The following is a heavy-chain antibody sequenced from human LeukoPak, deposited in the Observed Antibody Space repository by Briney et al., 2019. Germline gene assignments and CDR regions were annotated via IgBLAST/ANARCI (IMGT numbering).Heavy chain of an antibody. CDR3: ASALAAAGFDY. Sequence: GASVKVSCKASGYTFSNYGISWVRQAPGQGLEWMGWISAYNGNTNYAQKLQGRVTMTTDTSTSTAYMELRGLRSDDTAVYYCASALAAAGFDYWDQGTLVTVSS. J-gene: IGHJ4*02. CDR2: ISAYNGNT. CDR1: GYTFSNYG. D-gene: IGHD6-13*01. V-gene: IGHV1-18*01.